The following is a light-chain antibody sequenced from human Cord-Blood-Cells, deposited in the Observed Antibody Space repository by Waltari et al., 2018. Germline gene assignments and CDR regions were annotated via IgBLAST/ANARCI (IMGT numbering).Light chain of an antibody. CDR2: EVS. V-gene: IGLV2-23*02. J-gene: IGLJ2*01. CDR3: CSYAGRSTVV. Sequence: QSALTQPASVSGSPGQSITISSTATSSDVGSYNLVSWYQQPPGKAPKLTIYEVSKWPSGVSNRFSVSKSGNTASLTSSGLQAEDEADYYCCSYAGRSTVVFGGGTKLTVL. CDR1: SSDVGSYNL.